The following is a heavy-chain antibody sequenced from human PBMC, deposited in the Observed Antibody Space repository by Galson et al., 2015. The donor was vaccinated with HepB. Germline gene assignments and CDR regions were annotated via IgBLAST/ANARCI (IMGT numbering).Heavy chain of an antibody. CDR3: ARLAWYGGACYRNVDY. CDR2: IYPGDSDT. J-gene: IGHJ4*02. Sequence: QSGAEVKKPGESLKISCKGSGYSFISYWIGWVRQMPGKGLEWMGIIYPGDSDTRYSPSFQGQVTISADRSISTAYLQWSSLKASDTAMYYCARLAWYGGACYRNVDYWGQGTLVTVSS. CDR1: GYSFISYW. V-gene: IGHV5-51*01. D-gene: IGHD2-21*02.